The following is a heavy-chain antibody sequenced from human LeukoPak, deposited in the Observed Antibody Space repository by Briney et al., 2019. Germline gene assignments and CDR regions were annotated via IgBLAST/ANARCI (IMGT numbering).Heavy chain of an antibody. Sequence: SETLSLTRTVSGGSISSSSYYWGWIRQPPGKGLEWIGSIYYSGGTYYNPSLKSRVTISVDTSKNQFSLKLSSVTAADTAVYYCARGPLVGATIVAFDIWGQGTMVTVSS. CDR2: IYYSGGT. V-gene: IGHV4-39*01. J-gene: IGHJ3*02. D-gene: IGHD1-26*01. CDR1: GGSISSSSYY. CDR3: ARGPLVGATIVAFDI.